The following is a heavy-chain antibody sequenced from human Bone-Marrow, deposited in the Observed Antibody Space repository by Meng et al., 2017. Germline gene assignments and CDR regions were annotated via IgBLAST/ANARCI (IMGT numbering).Heavy chain of an antibody. D-gene: IGHD3-10*01. J-gene: IGHJ5*02. CDR3: AREGRVLHYGSGSSRNNWFDP. CDR2: ISSSGSTI. Sequence: GESLKISCAASGFTFSSYAMSWVRQAPGKGLEWVSYISSSGSTIYYADSVKGRFTISRDNAKNSLYLQMNSLRAEDTAVYYCAREGRVLHYGSGSSRNNWFDPWGQGTLVTVSS. V-gene: IGHV3-48*03. CDR1: GFTFSSYA.